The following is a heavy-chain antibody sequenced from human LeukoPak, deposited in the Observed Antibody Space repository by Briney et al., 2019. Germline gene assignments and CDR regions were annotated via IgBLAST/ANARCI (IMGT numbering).Heavy chain of an antibody. CDR1: GYTFTSYG. J-gene: IGHJ4*02. D-gene: IGHD4-17*01. CDR3: ARPANYGDSSWPTDY. V-gene: IGHV1-18*01. CDR2: ISAYNGNT. Sequence: ASVKGSCKASGYTFTSYGISWVRQAPGQGLEWMGWISAYNGNTNYAQKLQGRVTMTTDTSTSTAYMELRSLRSDDTAVYYCARPANYGDSSWPTDYWGQGTLVTVSS.